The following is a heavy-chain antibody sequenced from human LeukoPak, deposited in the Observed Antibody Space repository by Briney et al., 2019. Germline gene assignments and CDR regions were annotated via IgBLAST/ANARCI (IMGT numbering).Heavy chain of an antibody. CDR1: GGSISSSNW. D-gene: IGHD3-22*01. Sequence: PSETLSLTCAVSGGSISSSNWWSWVRQPPGKGLEWIGEIYHSGSTNYNPSLKSRVTISVDTSKNQFSLKLSSVTAADTAVYYCARADYDSSGYYEFDPWGQGTLVTVSS. V-gene: IGHV4-4*02. J-gene: IGHJ5*02. CDR3: ARADYDSSGYYEFDP. CDR2: IYHSGST.